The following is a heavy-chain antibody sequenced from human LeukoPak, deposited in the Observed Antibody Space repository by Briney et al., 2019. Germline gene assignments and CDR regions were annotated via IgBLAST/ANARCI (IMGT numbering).Heavy chain of an antibody. J-gene: IGHJ3*02. V-gene: IGHV4-59*01. CDR3: ARVHMGDCGGDCYSHAFDI. CDR1: GGSISCYY. Sequence: SETLSLTCTVSGGSISCYYWSWIRQPPGKGLEWIGYIYCSGSTNYNPSLKSRVTISVDTSKNQFSLKLSSVTAADTAVYYCARVHMGDCGGDCYSHAFDIWGQGTMVTVSS. D-gene: IGHD2-21*02. CDR2: IYCSGST.